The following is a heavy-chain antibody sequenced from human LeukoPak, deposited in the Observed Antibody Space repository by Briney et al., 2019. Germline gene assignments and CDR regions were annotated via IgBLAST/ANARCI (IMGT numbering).Heavy chain of an antibody. Sequence: GGSLRLSCTASGFTFGDYAMSWVRQAPGKGLEWVGFIRSKAYGGTTEYAASVKGRFTISRDDSKSIAYLQMNSLKTEDTAVYYCTRAYDSSGYYHYFDYWGQGTLVTVSS. J-gene: IGHJ4*02. CDR3: TRAYDSSGYYHYFDY. CDR1: GFTFGDYA. D-gene: IGHD3-22*01. CDR2: IRSKAYGGTT. V-gene: IGHV3-49*04.